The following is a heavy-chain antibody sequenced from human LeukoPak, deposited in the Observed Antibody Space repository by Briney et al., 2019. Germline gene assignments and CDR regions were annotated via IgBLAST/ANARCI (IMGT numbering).Heavy chain of an antibody. CDR2: IKKDGSEK. CDR3: VQRGLDY. Sequence: GGSLRLSCAASGFTFRDHYMTWVRQAPGKGLEWVANIKKDGSEKHYVDSVKGRFTISRDNVKNPLYLQMTSLRGEDTAVYYCVQRGLDYWGQGTQVTVSS. V-gene: IGHV3-7*01. CDR1: GFTFRDHY. J-gene: IGHJ4*02. D-gene: IGHD6-25*01.